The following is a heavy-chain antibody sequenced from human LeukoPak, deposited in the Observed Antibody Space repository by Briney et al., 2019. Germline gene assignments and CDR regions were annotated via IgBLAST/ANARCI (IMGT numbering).Heavy chain of an antibody. V-gene: IGHV3-7*01. Sequence: GGSLRLSCAASGFTFSSYWMTWVRQAPGQGLEWVANIKEDGSAKYHVDSEKGRFTISRDNAKNSLYLQMNSLRVEDTAVYYCTRDTGCSGGACYSFYDYWGQGTLVTVSS. J-gene: IGHJ4*02. CDR1: GFTFSSYW. CDR3: TRDTGCSGGACYSFYDY. D-gene: IGHD2-21*01. CDR2: IKEDGSAK.